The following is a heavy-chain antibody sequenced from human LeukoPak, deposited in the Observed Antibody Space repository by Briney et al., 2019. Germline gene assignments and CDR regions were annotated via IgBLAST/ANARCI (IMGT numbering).Heavy chain of an antibody. CDR2: IRQDGSEK. V-gene: IGHV3-7*01. CDR3: ARDLSRSFSMIRGLIQHREFDF. Sequence: ETLSLTCTVSAYSISSGYYWGWIRQPPGKGLEWVANIRQDGSEKYYVDSVKGRFTISKDNAKNSLYLQMNSLRAEDTAVYYCARDLSRSFSMIRGLIQHREFDFWDRGTLVTVSS. D-gene: IGHD3-10*01. CDR1: AYSISSGYY. J-gene: IGHJ4*02.